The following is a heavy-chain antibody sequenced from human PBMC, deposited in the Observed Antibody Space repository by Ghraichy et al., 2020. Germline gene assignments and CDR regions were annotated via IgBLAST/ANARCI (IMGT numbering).Heavy chain of an antibody. CDR2: ISGSGGST. CDR3: AKVAYYDFWSGYYNGGIYFDY. V-gene: IGHV3-23*01. CDR1: GFTFSSYA. Sequence: GGSLRLSCAASGFTFSSYAMSWVRQAPGKGLEWVSAISGSGGSTYYADSVKGRFTISRDNSKNTLYLQMNSLRAEDTAVYYCAKVAYYDFWSGYYNGGIYFDYWGQGTLVTVSS. D-gene: IGHD3-3*01. J-gene: IGHJ4*02.